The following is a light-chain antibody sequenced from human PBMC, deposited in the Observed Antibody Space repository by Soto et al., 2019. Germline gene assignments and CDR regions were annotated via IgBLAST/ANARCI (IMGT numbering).Light chain of an antibody. CDR1: QSVSSN. J-gene: IGKJ4*01. CDR3: QQFSSYPLT. Sequence: EIVLTQSPGTLSLSPGERATLSFSASQSVSSNFAWYQQKPGQAPRLLIYGASTRATGIPARFSGSGSGTEFTLTISRLEPEDFAVYYCQQFSSYPLTFGGGTKVDI. CDR2: GAS. V-gene: IGKV3-20*01.